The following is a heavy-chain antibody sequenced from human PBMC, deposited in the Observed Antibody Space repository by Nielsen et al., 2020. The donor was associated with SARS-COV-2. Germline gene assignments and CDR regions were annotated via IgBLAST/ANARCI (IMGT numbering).Heavy chain of an antibody. V-gene: IGHV6-1*01. J-gene: IGHJ5*02. CDR3: SRGAAALKPYNWFDP. Sequence: SETLSLTCAISGDSVSSNSVAWNWIRQSPSRGLEWLGRTYYRSKWYHDYAVSVKSRITINPDTSKNQFSLQLNSVTPEDTAVYYCSRGAAALKPYNWFDPWGQGTLVTVSS. D-gene: IGHD6-13*01. CDR2: TYYRSKWYH. CDR1: GDSVSSNSVA.